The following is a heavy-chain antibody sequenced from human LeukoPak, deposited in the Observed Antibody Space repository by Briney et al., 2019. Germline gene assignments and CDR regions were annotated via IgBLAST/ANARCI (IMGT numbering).Heavy chain of an antibody. CDR1: GGTFGSYA. J-gene: IGHJ6*02. D-gene: IGHD3-22*01. Sequence: SVKVSCKASGGTFGSYAISWVRQAPGQGLEWMGGIIPIFGTANYAQKFQGRVTITADKSTSTAYMELSSLRSEDTAVYYCAREDTIVVDYGMDVWGQGTTVTVSS. CDR3: AREDTIVVDYGMDV. V-gene: IGHV1-69*06. CDR2: IIPIFGTA.